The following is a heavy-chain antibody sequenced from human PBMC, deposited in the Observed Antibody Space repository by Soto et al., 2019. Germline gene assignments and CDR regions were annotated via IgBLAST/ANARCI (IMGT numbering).Heavy chain of an antibody. V-gene: IGHV4-59*01. CDR1: GGSISSYY. J-gene: IGHJ6*02. CDR3: ARDRYSSSWYRSYGMDV. D-gene: IGHD6-13*01. CDR2: IYYSGST. Sequence: SETLSLTCTVSGGSISSYYWSWIRQPPGKGLEWIGYIYYSGSTNYNPSLKSRVTISVDTSKNQFSLKLSSVTAADTAVYYCARDRYSSSWYRSYGMDVWGQGTTVTVSS.